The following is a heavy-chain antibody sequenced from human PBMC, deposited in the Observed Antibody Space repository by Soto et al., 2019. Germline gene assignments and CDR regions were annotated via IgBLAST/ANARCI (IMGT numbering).Heavy chain of an antibody. CDR1: GFTFSSYG. CDR2: IWYDGSNK. V-gene: IGHV3-33*01. J-gene: IGHJ5*02. D-gene: IGHD4-17*01. Sequence: GGSLRLSCAASGFTFSSYGMHWVRQAPGKGLEWVAVIWYDGSNKYYADSVKGRFTISRDNSKNTLYLQMNSLRAEDTAVYYCARDYGGPGDYVEGPFDPWGQGTLVTVSS. CDR3: ARDYGGPGDYVEGPFDP.